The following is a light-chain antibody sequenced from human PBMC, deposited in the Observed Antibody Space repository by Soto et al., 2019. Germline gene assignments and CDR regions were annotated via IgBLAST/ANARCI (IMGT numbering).Light chain of an antibody. J-gene: IGLJ2*01. CDR3: KSYDSSLSRWKV. CDR2: GNS. V-gene: IGLV1-40*01. CDR1: SSNIGAGYD. Sequence: QSVLTQPPSVSGAPGQRVTISCTGSSSNIGAGYDVHWYQQLPGTAPKLLIYGNSNRPSGVPDRFSGSKSGTSASLAITGLQAEDEADYYCKSYDSSLSRWKVFGGGTKLTVL.